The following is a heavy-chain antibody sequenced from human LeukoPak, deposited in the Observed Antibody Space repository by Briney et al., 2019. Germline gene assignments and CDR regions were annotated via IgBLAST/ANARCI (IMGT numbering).Heavy chain of an antibody. D-gene: IGHD1-26*01. CDR2: IYSGGST. Sequence: GGSLRLSCAASGFTVSSNYMSWVRQAPRKGLEWVSVIYSGGSTYCADSVKGRFTISRDNSKNTLYLQMNSLRAEDTAVYYCARGDSGSYYSYYYMDVWGKGTTVTVSS. CDR1: GFTVSSNY. V-gene: IGHV3-53*01. J-gene: IGHJ6*03. CDR3: ARGDSGSYYSYYYMDV.